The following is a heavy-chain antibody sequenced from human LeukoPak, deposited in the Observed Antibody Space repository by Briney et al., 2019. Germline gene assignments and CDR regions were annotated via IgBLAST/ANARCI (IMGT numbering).Heavy chain of an antibody. Sequence: TSETPSLTCAVYGGSFSGYYWSWIRQPPGKGLEWIGEINHSGSTNYNPSLKSRVTISVHTSKNQFSLKLSSVTAADTAVYYCARGATGRYYGSGSYYPSWGQGTLVSLSS. CDR2: INHSGST. CDR1: GGSFSGYY. V-gene: IGHV4-34*01. CDR3: ARGATGRYYGSGSYYPS. J-gene: IGHJ5*02. D-gene: IGHD3-10*01.